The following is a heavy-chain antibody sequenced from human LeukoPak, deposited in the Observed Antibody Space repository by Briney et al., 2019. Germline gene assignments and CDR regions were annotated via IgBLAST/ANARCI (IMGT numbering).Heavy chain of an antibody. J-gene: IGHJ6*02. D-gene: IGHD2/OR15-2a*01. V-gene: IGHV3-21*01. CDR3: ARDFYGPNYYYYYGMDV. CDR1: GFTFSSYS. Sequence: GGSLGLSCAASGFTFSSYSMNWVRQAPGKGLEWVSSISSSSSYIYYADSVKGRFTISRDNAKNSLYLQMNSLRAEDTAVYHCARDFYGPNYYYYYGMDVWGQGTTVTVSS. CDR2: ISSSSSYI.